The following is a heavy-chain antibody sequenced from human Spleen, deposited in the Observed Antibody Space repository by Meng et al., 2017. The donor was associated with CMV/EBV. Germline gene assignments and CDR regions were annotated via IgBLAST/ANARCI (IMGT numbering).Heavy chain of an antibody. CDR2: IYYSGST. CDR1: GGSISSYY. V-gene: IGHV4-59*01. Sequence: QVQLQESGPGLVKPSETLSLTCTVSGGSISSYYWSWIRQPPGKGLEWIGYIYYSGSTNYNPSLKSRVTISVDTSKNQFSLKLSSVTAADTAVYYCARDHGYGSGTFDYWGQGTLVTVSS. CDR3: ARDHGYGSGTFDY. D-gene: IGHD3-10*01. J-gene: IGHJ4*02.